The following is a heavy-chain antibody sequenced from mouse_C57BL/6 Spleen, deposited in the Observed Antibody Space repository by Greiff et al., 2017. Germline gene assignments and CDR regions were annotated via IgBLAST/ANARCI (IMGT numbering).Heavy chain of an antibody. Sequence: DVKLVESGGGLVKPGGSLKLSCAASGFTFSSYALSWVRQTPEKRLEWVATISDGGSYTYYPDNVKGRFTISRDNAKNNLYLQMSHLKSEDTAIYYCAREDAMDYWGQGTSVTVSS. J-gene: IGHJ4*01. V-gene: IGHV5-4*01. CDR1: GFTFSSYA. CDR3: AREDAMDY. CDR2: ISDGGSYT.